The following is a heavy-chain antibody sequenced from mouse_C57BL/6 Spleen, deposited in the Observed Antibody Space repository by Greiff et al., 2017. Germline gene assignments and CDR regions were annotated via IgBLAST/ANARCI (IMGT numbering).Heavy chain of an antibody. Sequence: EVMLVESGGGLVQPGGSMKLSCASSGFTFSDAWMDWVRQSPEKGLEWVAEIRNKANNHATYYAESVKGRFTISRDDPKSSVYLQMNSLRAEDTGIYYCTRDYGYYFDYWGQGTTLTVSS. V-gene: IGHV6-6*01. J-gene: IGHJ2*01. CDR2: IRNKANNHAT. CDR1: GFTFSDAW. CDR3: TRDYGYYFDY. D-gene: IGHD1-1*01.